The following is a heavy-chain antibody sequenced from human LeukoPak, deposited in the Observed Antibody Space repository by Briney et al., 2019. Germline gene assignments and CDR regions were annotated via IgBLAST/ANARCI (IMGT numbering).Heavy chain of an antibody. Sequence: GGTLRLSCAASGFTFSSYSMNWVRQAPGKGLEWVSYISSSSSMIYYADSVKGRFTISRDNAKNSLYLQMKSLRDGDTAIYYCARDYGDLPARVPYFDYWGQGTLVTVSS. CDR3: ARDYGDLPARVPYFDY. CDR1: GFTFSSYS. CDR2: ISSSSSMI. V-gene: IGHV3-48*02. D-gene: IGHD4-17*01. J-gene: IGHJ4*02.